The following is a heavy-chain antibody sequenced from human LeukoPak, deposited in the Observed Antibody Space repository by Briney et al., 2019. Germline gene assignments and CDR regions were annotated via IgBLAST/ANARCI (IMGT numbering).Heavy chain of an antibody. V-gene: IGHV1-2*02. Sequence: ASVKVSCKTSGYTFTGYYLHWVRQAPGQGLEWMGWIIPHNGGTYYAQNFQGRVTMTRDTSISTAFMELSRLSSDDTAIYYCARANQNYFDYWGQGTLVTVSS. J-gene: IGHJ4*02. CDR1: GYTFTGYY. D-gene: IGHD1-14*01. CDR2: IIPHNGGT. CDR3: ARANQNYFDY.